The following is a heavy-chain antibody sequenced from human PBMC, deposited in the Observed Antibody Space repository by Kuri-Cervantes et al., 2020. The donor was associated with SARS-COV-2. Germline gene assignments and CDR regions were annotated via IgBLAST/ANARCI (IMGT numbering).Heavy chain of an antibody. Sequence: GGSLRLSCAASGFTFDDYGMSWVRQAPGKGLDWVSGINWNGGSTGYADSVKGRFTISRDNAKNSLYLQMNSLRAEDTALYHCAREGGAGYAFDIWGQGTKVTVSS. CDR2: INWNGGST. CDR3: AREGGAGYAFDI. J-gene: IGHJ3*02. D-gene: IGHD1-26*01. CDR1: GFTFDDYG. V-gene: IGHV3-20*01.